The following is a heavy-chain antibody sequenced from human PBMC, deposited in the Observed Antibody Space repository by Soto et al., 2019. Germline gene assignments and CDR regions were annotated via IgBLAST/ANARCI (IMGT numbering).Heavy chain of an antibody. CDR2: FDPEDGET. CDR1: GYTLTELS. CDR3: AIGVPLGELPSPRDY. D-gene: IGHD3-16*02. Sequence: SSVKVSCKVSGYTLTELSMHWVRQAPGKGLEWMGGFDPEDGETIYAQKFQGRVTMTEDTSTDTAYMELSSLRSEDTAVYYCAIGVPLGELPSPRDYSSHGSLVTVSS. V-gene: IGHV1-24*01. J-gene: IGHJ4*01.